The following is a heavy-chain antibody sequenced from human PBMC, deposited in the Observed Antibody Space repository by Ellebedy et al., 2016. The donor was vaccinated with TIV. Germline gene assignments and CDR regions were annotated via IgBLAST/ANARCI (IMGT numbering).Heavy chain of an antibody. CDR1: GYTFTSHG. Sequence: AASVKVSCKASGYTFTSHGINWMRQAPGQGLEWMGWINTRTGTPTYAPDFSGRLRFSLDTSLLTAYLQISSLKDEDTAIYYCDRDAPVEGASLFDYWGQGALVTVSS. CDR3: DRDAPVEGASLFDY. CDR2: INTRTGTP. V-gene: IGHV7-4-1*02. D-gene: IGHD3-16*01. J-gene: IGHJ4*02.